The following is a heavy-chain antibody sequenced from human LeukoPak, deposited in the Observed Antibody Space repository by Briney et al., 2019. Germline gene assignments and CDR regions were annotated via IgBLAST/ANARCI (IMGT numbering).Heavy chain of an antibody. CDR3: ARGRRYCSGGSCYSGMDV. D-gene: IGHD2-15*01. J-gene: IGHJ6*02. Sequence: SETLSLTCTVSGGSVSSGSYYCSWIRQPPGKGLEWIGYIYYSGSTNYNPSLKSRVTISVDTSKNQFSLKLSSVTAADTAVYYCARGRRYCSGGSCYSGMDVWGQGTTVTVSS. CDR1: GGSVSSGSYY. V-gene: IGHV4-61*01. CDR2: IYYSGST.